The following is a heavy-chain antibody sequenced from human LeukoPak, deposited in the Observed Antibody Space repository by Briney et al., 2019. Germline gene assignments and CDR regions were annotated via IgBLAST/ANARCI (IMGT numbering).Heavy chain of an antibody. J-gene: IGHJ4*01. CDR1: GFTVSSNY. V-gene: IGHV3-66*02. Sequence: PGGSLRLSCAASGFTVSSNYMSWVRQAPGKGLEWVSVIYSGGSTYYADSVKGRFTISRDNSKNTLYLQMNSLRAEDTAVYYCASPGRHTAIGYWGHGTLVTVSS. CDR2: IYSGGST. D-gene: IGHD5-18*01. CDR3: ASPGRHTAIGY.